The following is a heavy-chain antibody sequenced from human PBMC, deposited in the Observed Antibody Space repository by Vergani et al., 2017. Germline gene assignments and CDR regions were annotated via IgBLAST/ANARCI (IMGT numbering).Heavy chain of an antibody. D-gene: IGHD3-22*01. CDR2: IYYSGST. Sequence: QLQLQESGPGLVKPSETLSLICTVSCGSISSSSYYWGWNRQPPGKGLEWIGSIYYSGSTYYNPSLKSRVTISVDTSKNQFSQKLSSVTAADTAVYYCARHRHYDSSGYDYWGQGTLVTVSS. J-gene: IGHJ4*02. V-gene: IGHV4-39*01. CDR1: CGSISSSSYY. CDR3: ARHRHYDSSGYDY.